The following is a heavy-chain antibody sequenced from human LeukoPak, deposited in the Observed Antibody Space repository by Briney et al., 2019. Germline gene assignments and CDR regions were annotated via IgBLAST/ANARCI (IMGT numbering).Heavy chain of an antibody. V-gene: IGHV3-21*01. CDR2: ISSSSSYI. D-gene: IGHD3-3*01. J-gene: IGHJ4*02. CDR3: AKSEGGIFGVVMY. CDR1: GFTFSSYS. Sequence: GGSLRLSCAASGFTFSSYSMNWVRQAPGKGLEWVSSISSSSSYIYYADSVKGRFTISRDNAKNSLYLQMNSLRAEDTAVYYCAKSEGGIFGVVMYWGQGTLVTVSS.